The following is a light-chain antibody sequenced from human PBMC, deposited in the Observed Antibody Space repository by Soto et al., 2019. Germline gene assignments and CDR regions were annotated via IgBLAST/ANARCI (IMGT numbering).Light chain of an antibody. V-gene: IGKV3-20*01. CDR1: QSVTSNY. Sequence: EIVLTQSPGTLSLSPGERATLSCRASQSVTSNYLARYQQKPGQAPRLLVYGASSRATGISDRFSGSGSGTDFTLTISRLEPEDFAVYYCQHYVSPPITFGQGTRLEI. J-gene: IGKJ5*01. CDR3: QHYVSPPIT. CDR2: GAS.